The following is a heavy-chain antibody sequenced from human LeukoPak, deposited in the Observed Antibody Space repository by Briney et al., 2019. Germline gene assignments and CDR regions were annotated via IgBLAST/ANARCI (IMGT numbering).Heavy chain of an antibody. V-gene: IGHV3-23*01. J-gene: IGHJ4*02. D-gene: IGHD3-3*01. CDR3: ARDQGSNFWSGYYSDY. Sequence: GGSLRLSCAASGFTFSSYAMSWVRQAPGKGLEWVSAISGSGGSTYYADSVKGRFTISRDNAKNSLYLQMNSLRAEDTAVYYCARDQGSNFWSGYYSDYWGQGTLVTVSS. CDR2: ISGSGGST. CDR1: GFTFSSYA.